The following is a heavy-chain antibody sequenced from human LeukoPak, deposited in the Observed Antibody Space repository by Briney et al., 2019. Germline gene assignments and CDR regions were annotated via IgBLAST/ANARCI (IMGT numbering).Heavy chain of an antibody. CDR1: GGSISSYY. V-gene: IGHV4-59*01. J-gene: IGHJ6*02. CDR3: ARATLGLGMDV. Sequence: SETLSLTCTVSGGSISSYYWSWIRQPPGKGLEWIGYIYYSGSTNYNPSLKSRVTISVDTSKNQFSLKPSSVTAADTAVYYCARATLGLGMDVWGQGTTVTVSS. CDR2: IYYSGST.